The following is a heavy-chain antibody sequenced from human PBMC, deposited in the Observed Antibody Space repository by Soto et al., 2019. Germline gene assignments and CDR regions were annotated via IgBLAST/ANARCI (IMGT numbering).Heavy chain of an antibody. V-gene: IGHV3-53*04. CDR2: IYSGGST. J-gene: IGHJ4*02. Sequence: EVQLVESGGGLVQPGGSLRLSCAASGFTVSSNYMSWVRQAPGKGLEWVSVIYSGGSTYYADSVKGRFTISRHNSKNTLYLQMNSLRAEDTAVYYCARELGYCSSTICYQDYWGQGTLVTVSS. D-gene: IGHD2-2*01. CDR3: ARELGYCSSTICYQDY. CDR1: GFTVSSNY.